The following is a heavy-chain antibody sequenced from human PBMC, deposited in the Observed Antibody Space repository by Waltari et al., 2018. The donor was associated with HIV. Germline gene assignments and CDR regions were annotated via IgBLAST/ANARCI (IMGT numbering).Heavy chain of an antibody. CDR3: ARDPGTLLIAVAGAFDY. Sequence: VQLVESGGGVVRPGRSLRLSCAGPGFRVSRHGIHGVRQAPGKGLECVAVIWHDGSKKYYAGSVKGRFTVSRDTSKNTLYLEMNRLRAEDTAVYHCARDPGTLLIAVAGAFDYWGPGIPVTVSS. CDR2: IWHDGSKK. J-gene: IGHJ4*02. V-gene: IGHV3-33*01. D-gene: IGHD6-19*01. CDR1: GFRVSRHG.